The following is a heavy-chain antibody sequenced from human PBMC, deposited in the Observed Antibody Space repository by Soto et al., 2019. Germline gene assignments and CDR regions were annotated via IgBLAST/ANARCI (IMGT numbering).Heavy chain of an antibody. D-gene: IGHD3-22*01. CDR1: GGSFSGHS. CDR2: INHSGRV. V-gene: IGHV4-34*01. CDR3: STRAYDTNGYYRFDH. Sequence: QVQLQQWGAGLLKPSETLSLTCAVYGGSFSGHSWTWIRQSPGKGLEWIGDINHSGRVNYSPSLKSRVTISLNTSKNQFSLTLCAVTAADTAMYYCSTRAYDTNGYYRFDHWGQGTLVTVSS. J-gene: IGHJ5*01.